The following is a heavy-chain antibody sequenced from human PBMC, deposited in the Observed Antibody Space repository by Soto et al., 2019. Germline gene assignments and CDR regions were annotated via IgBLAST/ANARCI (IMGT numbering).Heavy chain of an antibody. D-gene: IGHD2-15*01. CDR3: ARGSGGSSYYYYGMDV. CDR1: GGTFSSYA. Sequence: SVKVSCKASGGTFSSYAINWVRQAPGQGLEWMGGIIPIFGTANYAQKFQGRVTITADESTSTAYMELSSLRSEDTAVYYCARGSGGSSYYYYGMDVWGQGTPVTVSS. CDR2: IIPIFGTA. J-gene: IGHJ6*02. V-gene: IGHV1-69*13.